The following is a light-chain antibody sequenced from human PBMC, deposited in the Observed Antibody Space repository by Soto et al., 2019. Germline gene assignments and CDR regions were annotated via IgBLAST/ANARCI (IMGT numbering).Light chain of an antibody. CDR3: CSYAGAYRNV. Sequence: QSVLTQPASVSGSPGQSITISCTGTSSDVGGYNYVSWYQHHPGKAPKLIIYDVTRRPSGVPGRFSGSKSGNTASLRISGLQTEDEADYYCCSYAGAYRNVFGTGTKVTVL. V-gene: IGLV2-11*01. J-gene: IGLJ1*01. CDR2: DVT. CDR1: SSDVGGYNY.